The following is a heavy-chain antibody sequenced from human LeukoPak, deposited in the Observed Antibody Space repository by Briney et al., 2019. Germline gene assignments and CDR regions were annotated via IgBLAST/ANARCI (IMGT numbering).Heavy chain of an antibody. Sequence: ASVKVSCKASGGTFISYAISCVRQAPGQGLEWMGGIIPIFGKANYAQKFQGRVTITADESTSTAYMELSSLRSEDTAVYYCAGSLRYFDWSLSSYYYYGMDVWGKGTTVTVSS. J-gene: IGHJ6*04. V-gene: IGHV1-69*01. D-gene: IGHD3-9*01. CDR3: AGSLRYFDWSLSSYYYYGMDV. CDR1: GGTFISYA. CDR2: IIPIFGKA.